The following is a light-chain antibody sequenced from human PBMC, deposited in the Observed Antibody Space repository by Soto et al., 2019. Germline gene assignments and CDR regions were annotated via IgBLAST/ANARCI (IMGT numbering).Light chain of an antibody. CDR1: QSVSSSY. J-gene: IGKJ1*01. CDR3: RQSAT. CDR2: GAS. V-gene: IGKV3-20*01. Sequence: EIVLTQSPGTLSLSPGERATLSCRASQSVSSSYLAWYQQKPGQAPRLLIYGASSRATGIPDRFSGSGSGTDFTLTNSRLEPEDFVVYYCRQSATFGQGTKVEIK.